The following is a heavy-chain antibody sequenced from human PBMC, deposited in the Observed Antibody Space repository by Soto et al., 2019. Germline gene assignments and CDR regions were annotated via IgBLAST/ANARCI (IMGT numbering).Heavy chain of an antibody. CDR3: ARADYYGSSGYHLDS. V-gene: IGHV1-46*01. CDR2: INPSGGST. Sequence: QVQVAQSGAEVKRPGASVKVSCWASGYPFTNFYIHWVRQAPGQGLEWMGIINPSGGSTAYAQKFLGRVTMTRDTSTSTAYMEVSSLRSEDTAVYYCARADYYGSSGYHLDSWGQGTLVTVSS. J-gene: IGHJ4*02. CDR1: GYPFTNFY. D-gene: IGHD3-22*01.